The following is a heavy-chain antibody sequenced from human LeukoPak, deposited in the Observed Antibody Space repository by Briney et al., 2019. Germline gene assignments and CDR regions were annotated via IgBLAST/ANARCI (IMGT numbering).Heavy chain of an antibody. CDR1: GGSFSGYY. D-gene: IGHD4-11*01. CDR2: INHSGST. CDR3: ARGPVRDYSNY. Sequence: PSETLSLTCAVYGGSFSGYYWSWIRQPPGKGLEWIGEINHSGSTNYNPSLKSRLTISLDTSSNQFSLKLNSVTAADTAVYYCARGPVRDYSNYWGQGTLVTVSS. J-gene: IGHJ4*02. V-gene: IGHV4-34*01.